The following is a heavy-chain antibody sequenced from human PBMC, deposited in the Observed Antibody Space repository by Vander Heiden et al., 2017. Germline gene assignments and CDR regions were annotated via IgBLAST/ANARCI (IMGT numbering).Heavy chain of an antibody. Sequence: VPLVQSGPEVKKPGSSVKVSCKASGYPFLVYYIYWVRQAPGQGLEWMGRINPNSGGTNYAQKFQGRVTMTRDTSITTAYMELSNLKSDDTAVYFCARAYGGSSEVADWFDPWGQGTLVTVSS. D-gene: IGHD6-13*01. J-gene: IGHJ5*02. V-gene: IGHV1-2*06. CDR1: GYPFLVYY. CDR3: ARAYGGSSEVADWFDP. CDR2: INPNSGGT.